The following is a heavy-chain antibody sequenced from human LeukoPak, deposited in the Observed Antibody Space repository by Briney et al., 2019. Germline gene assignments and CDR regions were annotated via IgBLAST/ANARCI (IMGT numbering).Heavy chain of an antibody. CDR3: ARDVGIYDSNGYYPRDY. CDR2: ISAYNGNT. J-gene: IGHJ4*02. D-gene: IGHD3-22*01. V-gene: IGHV1-18*01. CDR1: GYTFTSYG. Sequence: GASVKVSCKASGYTFTSYGISWVRQAPGQGLEWMGWISAYNGNTNYAQKLQGRVTMTTDTSTSTAYMELRSLRSDDTAVYYCARDVGIYDSNGYYPRDYWGQGTLVTVSS.